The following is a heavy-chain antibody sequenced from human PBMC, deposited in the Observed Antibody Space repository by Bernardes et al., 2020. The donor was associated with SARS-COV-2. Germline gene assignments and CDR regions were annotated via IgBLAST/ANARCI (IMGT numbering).Heavy chain of an antibody. CDR1: GLTVSDNY. CDR3: ASVMATWDRGLFSNTYYFYGLDA. Sequence: GGSLILSCAASGLTVSDNYMTWVRQAPGKGLEWVALMYSGGSTYYADSVKGRFTVSRDNSKNTLYLQMDRLRAEDTAIYYCASVMATWDRGLFSNTYYFYGLDAWGQGTTVTVS. V-gene: IGHV3-66*01. J-gene: IGHJ6*02. CDR2: MYSGGST. D-gene: IGHD3-10*01.